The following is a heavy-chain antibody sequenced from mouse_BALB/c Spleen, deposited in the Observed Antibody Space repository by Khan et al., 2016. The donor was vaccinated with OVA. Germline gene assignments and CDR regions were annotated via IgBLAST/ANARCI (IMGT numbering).Heavy chain of an antibody. D-gene: IGHD1-1*01. CDR2: ISYSGNS. V-gene: IGHV3-8*02. Sequence: EVQLQESGPSLVKPSQTLSLTCSVTGDSITSGYWNWIRKFPGNKLEYMGYISYSGNSYYNPSLKSRISVTRDTSKTQYYLTLNSVTTEDTATYYSACELRGFAYWGQGTLVTVSA. CDR1: GDSITSGY. CDR3: ACELRGFAY. J-gene: IGHJ3*01.